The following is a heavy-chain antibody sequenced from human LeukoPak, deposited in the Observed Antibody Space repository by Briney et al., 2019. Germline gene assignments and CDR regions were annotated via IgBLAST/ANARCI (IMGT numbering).Heavy chain of an antibody. CDR2: IYYSGST. CDR1: GGSISSYY. D-gene: IGHD6-6*01. V-gene: IGHV4-59*12. CDR3: AREDPPYSSSSGAYYFDY. J-gene: IGHJ4*02. Sequence: SETLSLTCTVSGGSISSYYWSWIRQPPGKGLEWIGYIYYSGSTNYNPSLKSRVTISVDTTKNQFSLKLSSVTAADTAVYYCAREDPPYSSSSGAYYFDYWGQGTLVTVSS.